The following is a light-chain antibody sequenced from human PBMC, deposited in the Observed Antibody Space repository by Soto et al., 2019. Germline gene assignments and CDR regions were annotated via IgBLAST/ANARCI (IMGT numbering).Light chain of an antibody. J-gene: IGLJ2*01. V-gene: IGLV1-44*01. Sequence: QSVLTQPPSASGTPGQRVTISCSGSSSNIGSKTVSWYQQLPETAPKLLIHSNNERPSGVPDRFSGAKSGTSASLVISGLQSDDEADFYCAAWDDSLSGPVFGGGTQLTVL. CDR2: SNN. CDR3: AAWDDSLSGPV. CDR1: SSNIGSKT.